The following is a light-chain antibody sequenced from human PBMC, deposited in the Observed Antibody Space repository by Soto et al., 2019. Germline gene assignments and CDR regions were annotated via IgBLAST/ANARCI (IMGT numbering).Light chain of an antibody. J-gene: IGKJ1*01. CDR3: QQFGSSLWT. Sequence: EIVLTQSAGSLSLSPGDRATLSYRASQSVNDMYLAWYQQKPGQAPRLLIYGASIRATGIPGRFSGSGSGTDFTLTITRLEPEDFAVYYCQQFGSSLWTFGQGTKVEIK. V-gene: IGKV3-20*01. CDR1: QSVNDMY. CDR2: GAS.